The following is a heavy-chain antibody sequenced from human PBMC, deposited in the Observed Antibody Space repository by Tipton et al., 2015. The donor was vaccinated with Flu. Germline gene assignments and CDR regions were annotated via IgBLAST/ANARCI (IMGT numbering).Heavy chain of an antibody. V-gene: IGHV4-38-2*01. CDR2: IFHSGNS. Sequence: TLSLTCAVSGYSIRSSNYYWGWIRQPPGKGLEWIGNIFHSGNSYHNPSLKSRVTMSIETSKNQFSLKLSSVTAADTAVYYCARRDYSSYVSEAKNWFDSWGQGALVIVSS. D-gene: IGHD4-11*01. J-gene: IGHJ5*01. CDR3: ARRDYSSYVSEAKNWFDS. CDR1: GYSIRSSNYY.